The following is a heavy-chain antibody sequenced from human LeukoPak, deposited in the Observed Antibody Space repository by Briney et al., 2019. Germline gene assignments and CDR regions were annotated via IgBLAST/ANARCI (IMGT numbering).Heavy chain of an antibody. CDR1: GYTFTGYY. D-gene: IGHD5-24*01. CDR2: INPNSGGT. V-gene: IGHV1-2*02. Sequence: ASVTVSCKASGYTFTGYYMHWVRQAPGQGLEGMGWINPNSGGTNYAQKFQGRVTMTRDTSISTAYMELSRLRSDDTVVYYSASQELATIAYYFDYWGQGRLVTVSS. CDR3: ASQELATIAYYFDY. J-gene: IGHJ4*02.